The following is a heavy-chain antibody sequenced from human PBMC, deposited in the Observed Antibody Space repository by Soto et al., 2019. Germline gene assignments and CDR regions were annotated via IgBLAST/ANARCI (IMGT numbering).Heavy chain of an antibody. CDR3: AKDRRGYDYGLFDY. D-gene: IGHD5-12*01. J-gene: IGHJ4*02. CDR2: ISGSGGST. V-gene: IGHV3-23*01. CDR1: GFTFSSYA. Sequence: GGSLRLSCAASGFTFSSYAMSWVRQAPGKGLEWVSAISGSGGSTYYADSMKGRFTISRDNSKNTLYLQMNSLRAEDTAVYYCAKDRRGYDYGLFDYWGQGTLVTVSS.